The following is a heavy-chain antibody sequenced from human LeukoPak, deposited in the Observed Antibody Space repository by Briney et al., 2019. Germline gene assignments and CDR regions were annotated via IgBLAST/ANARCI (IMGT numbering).Heavy chain of an antibody. CDR1: GFTFSSYE. CDR2: ISSSGSTI. D-gene: IGHD3-16*02. CDR3: ARDRSTGDLDY. J-gene: IGHJ4*02. Sequence: GGSLRLSCAASGFTFSSYEMTWVRQAPGKGLEWVSYISSSGSTIYYADSVKGRFTISRDNAKNSLYLQMNSLRAEDTAVYYCARDRSTGDLDYWGQGTLVTVSS. V-gene: IGHV3-48*03.